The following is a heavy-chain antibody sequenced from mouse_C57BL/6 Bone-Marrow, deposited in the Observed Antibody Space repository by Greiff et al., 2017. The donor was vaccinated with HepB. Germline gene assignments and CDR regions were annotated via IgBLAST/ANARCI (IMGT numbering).Heavy chain of an antibody. CDR3: ARLQYYGSSYFYFDY. Sequence: EVQLQQSGPELVKPGASVKMSCKASGYTFTDYNMHWVKQSHGKSLEWIGYINPNNGGTSYNQKFKGKATLTVNKSSSTAYMELRSLTSEDSAVYYCARLQYYGSSYFYFDYWGQGTTLTVSS. V-gene: IGHV1-22*01. CDR2: INPNNGGT. D-gene: IGHD1-1*01. J-gene: IGHJ2*01. CDR1: GYTFTDYN.